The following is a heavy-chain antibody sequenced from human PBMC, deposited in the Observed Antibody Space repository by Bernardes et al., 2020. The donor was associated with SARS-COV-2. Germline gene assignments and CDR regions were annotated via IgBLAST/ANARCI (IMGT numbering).Heavy chain of an antibody. CDR2: ISSDEVNK. Sequence: GGSLRLSRAASGFFFGSYAMHWVRQAPGKGLEWVAIISSDEVNKYYADSVRGRFIISRDNSRNTMYLQMNSLRVEDTAVYYCARELTAMILGGRGYFDYWGQGTLVTVSS. V-gene: IGHV3-30-3*01. CDR1: GFFFGSYA. J-gene: IGHJ4*02. D-gene: IGHD3-16*01. CDR3: ARELTAMILGGRGYFDY.